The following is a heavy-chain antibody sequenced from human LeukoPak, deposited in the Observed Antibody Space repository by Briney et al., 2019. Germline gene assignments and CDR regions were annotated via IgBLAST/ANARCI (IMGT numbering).Heavy chain of an antibody. CDR2: IYYSGST. D-gene: IGHD3-10*01. CDR1: GGSISSGGYY. Sequence: SETLSLTCTVSGGSISSGGYYWSWIRQHPGKGLEWIGYIYYSGSTYYNPSLKSRVTISVDTSKNQFSLKLSSVTAADTAVYYCARIHYGSGSYTPDYWGQGTLVTVFS. J-gene: IGHJ4*02. V-gene: IGHV4-31*03. CDR3: ARIHYGSGSYTPDY.